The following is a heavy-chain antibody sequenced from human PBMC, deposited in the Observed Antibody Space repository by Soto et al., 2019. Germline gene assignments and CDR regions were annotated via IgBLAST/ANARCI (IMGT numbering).Heavy chain of an antibody. CDR3: GSPGYVDY. D-gene: IGHD2-2*01. Sequence: QVQLQQWGAGLLKPSETLSLTCAVSGGSLSGYYWSWIRQPPGKGLEWMADINHSGIATYNPYLKSRVTISVDTSKNPFALKLSSVTAADTAVYYCGSPGYVDYWGQGTLVTVSS. J-gene: IGHJ4*02. CDR2: INHSGIA. CDR1: GGSLSGYY. V-gene: IGHV4-34*01.